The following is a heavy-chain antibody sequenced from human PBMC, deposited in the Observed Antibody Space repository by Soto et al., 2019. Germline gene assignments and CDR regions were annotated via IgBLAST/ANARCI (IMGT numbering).Heavy chain of an antibody. V-gene: IGHV3-30*18. Sequence: GESLKISCAASGFTFSSYGMHWVRQAPGKGLEWVAVISYDGSNKYYADSVKGRFTISRDNSKNTLYLQMNSLRAEDTAVYYCAKRIAVAAPHATYYYYGMDVWGQGTTVTVSS. D-gene: IGHD6-19*01. CDR1: GFTFSSYG. J-gene: IGHJ6*02. CDR2: ISYDGSNK. CDR3: AKRIAVAAPHATYYYYGMDV.